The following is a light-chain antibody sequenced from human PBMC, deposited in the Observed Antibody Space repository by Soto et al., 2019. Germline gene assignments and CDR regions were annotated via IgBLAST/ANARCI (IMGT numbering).Light chain of an antibody. CDR2: GAS. CDR1: QSLGNNF. J-gene: IGKJ1*01. V-gene: IGKV3-20*01. CDR3: QQYGSSGT. Sequence: FTKSPGPLSLSPGEGAALSCGASQSLGNNFLAWYQQKPGKAPRLLISGASNRATGIPDRLSGSGSGTDFTLTISRLEPEDFAVYYCQQYGSSGTFGQGTKVDIK.